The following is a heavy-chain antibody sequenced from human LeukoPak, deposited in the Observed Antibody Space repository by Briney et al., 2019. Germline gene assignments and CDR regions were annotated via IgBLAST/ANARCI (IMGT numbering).Heavy chain of an antibody. CDR1: GFTFSSYA. V-gene: IGHV3-23*01. J-gene: IGHJ4*02. Sequence: GGSLRLSCAASGFTFSSYAMSWVHQAPGKGLEWVSAISGSGGSTYYADSVKGRFTISRDNSKNTLYLQMNSLRAEDTAVYYCAKELLAGGSYDRVGYWGQGTLVTVSS. CDR3: AKELLAGGSYDRVGY. CDR2: ISGSGGST. D-gene: IGHD1-26*01.